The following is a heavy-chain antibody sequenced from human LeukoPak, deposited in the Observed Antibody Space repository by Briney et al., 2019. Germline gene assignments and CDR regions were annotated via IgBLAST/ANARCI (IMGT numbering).Heavy chain of an antibody. D-gene: IGHD3-22*01. Sequence: ASVTVSCKASGYTFTSYYIHWVRQAPGQGLEWMGIINPSGGTTSYAQKFQDRITMTRDTSTGTVYMELSSLRSDDTAVYYCARAKYYDSIGYPLTFDYWGQGTLVTVSS. J-gene: IGHJ4*02. CDR2: INPSGGTT. CDR3: ARAKYYDSIGYPLTFDY. CDR1: GYTFTSYY. V-gene: IGHV1-46*01.